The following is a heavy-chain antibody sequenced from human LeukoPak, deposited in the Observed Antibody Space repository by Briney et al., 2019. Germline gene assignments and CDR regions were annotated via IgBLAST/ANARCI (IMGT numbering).Heavy chain of an antibody. CDR3: ARSGTYYGFSDY. V-gene: IGHV5-51*01. D-gene: IGHD1-26*01. J-gene: IGHJ4*02. CDR2: IYPDDSDT. Sequence: GESLKISCWGSGDSFTRYWIGWGRQMPGKGVEGMVIIYPDDSDTRYSPSFQGQVTISADKSISTAYLQKNSLKASDTAIYYCARSGTYYGFSDYWGQGTLVTVSS. CDR1: GDSFTRYW.